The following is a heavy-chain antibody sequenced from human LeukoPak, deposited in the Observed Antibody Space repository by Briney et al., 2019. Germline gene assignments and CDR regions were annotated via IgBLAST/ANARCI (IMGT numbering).Heavy chain of an antibody. CDR2: INPNSGGT. CDR1: GYTFTGYC. V-gene: IGHV1-2*02. D-gene: IGHD3-3*01. J-gene: IGHJ4*02. Sequence: ASVKVSCKASGYTFTGYCMHWVRQAPGQGLEWMGWINPNSGGTNYAQKFQGRVTMTRDTSISTAYMELSRLRSDNTAVYYCARADYDFWSGYYNFDYWGQGTLVTVSS. CDR3: ARADYDFWSGYYNFDY.